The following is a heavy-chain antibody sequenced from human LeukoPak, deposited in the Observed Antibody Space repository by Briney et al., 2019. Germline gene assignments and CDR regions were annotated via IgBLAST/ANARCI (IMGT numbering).Heavy chain of an antibody. CDR2: ISGSGGST. J-gene: IGHJ4*02. D-gene: IGHD3-9*01. CDR3: AKWDYDILTGPNFDY. CDR1: GFTFSSYA. Sequence: SGGSLRLSCAASGFTFSSYAMSWVRQAPGKGLEWVSAISGSGGSTYYADSVKGRFTISRDNSKNTLYLQMNSLRAEDTAVYYCAKWDYDILTGPNFDYWGQGTLVTVSS. V-gene: IGHV3-23*01.